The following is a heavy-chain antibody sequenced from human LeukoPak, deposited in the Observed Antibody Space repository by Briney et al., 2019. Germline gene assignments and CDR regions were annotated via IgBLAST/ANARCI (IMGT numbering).Heavy chain of an antibody. V-gene: IGHV3-23*01. J-gene: IGHJ1*01. CDR3: AKDSEIAARPADFQH. CDR2: ISGSGGST. Sequence: GGSLRLSCAASGFTFSSYAMSWVRQAPGKGLEWVSAISGSGGSTYYADSVKGRFTISRDNSKNTLYLQMNCLRAEDTAVYYCAKDSEIAARPADFQHWGQGTLVTVSS. D-gene: IGHD6-6*01. CDR1: GFTFSSYA.